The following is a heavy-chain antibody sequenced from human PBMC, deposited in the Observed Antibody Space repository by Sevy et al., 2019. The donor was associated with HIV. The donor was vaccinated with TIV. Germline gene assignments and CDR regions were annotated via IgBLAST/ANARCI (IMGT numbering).Heavy chain of an antibody. CDR2: FSFGCGRI. J-gene: IGHJ4*02. CDR1: GFTVAKYS. Sequence: GGSLRLSCAASGFTVAKYSMSWVRQAPGKGLEWVSTFSFGCGRINYADSVKGRFTISRDDSKNTLFLQMNSLRAEDTATYFCARVGCTQPNDYWGQGTLVTVSS. V-gene: IGHV3-23*01. D-gene: IGHD2-8*01. CDR3: ARVGCTQPNDY.